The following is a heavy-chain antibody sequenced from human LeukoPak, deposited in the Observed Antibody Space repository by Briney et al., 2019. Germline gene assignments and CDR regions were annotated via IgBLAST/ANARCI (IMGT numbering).Heavy chain of an antibody. Sequence: PSETLSLTCTVPGGSVSSGSYYWSWIRQPPGKGLEWIGYVSYGGSTNSNPSLKSRVTISVDTSKNQFSLKLSSVTAADTAVYYCARGGAADYFDYWGQGTLVTVSS. D-gene: IGHD6-13*01. CDR1: GGSVSSGSYY. CDR2: VSYGGST. V-gene: IGHV4-61*01. J-gene: IGHJ4*02. CDR3: ARGGAADYFDY.